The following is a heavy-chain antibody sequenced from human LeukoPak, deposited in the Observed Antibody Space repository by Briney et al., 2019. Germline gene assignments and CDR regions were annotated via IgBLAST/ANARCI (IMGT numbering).Heavy chain of an antibody. V-gene: IGHV1-8*01. J-gene: IGHJ3*02. CDR1: GYTFTSYD. CDR2: MNPNSGNT. CDR3: ASVVVVPALAHDAFDI. D-gene: IGHD2-2*01. Sequence: ASVKVSFKAAGYTFTSYDINWVRQATGQGLEWMGWMNPNSGNTGYAQKFQGRVTMTRNTSISTAYMELSSLRSEDTAVYYCASVVVVPALAHDAFDIWGQGTMVTVSS.